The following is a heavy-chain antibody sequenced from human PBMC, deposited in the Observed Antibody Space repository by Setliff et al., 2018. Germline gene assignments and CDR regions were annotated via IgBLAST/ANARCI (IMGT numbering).Heavy chain of an antibody. J-gene: IGHJ4*02. CDR3: ARDMGQPYYFES. CDR2: IYYTGRT. V-gene: IGHV4-39*07. D-gene: IGHD1-1*01. CDR1: GGSISSSSHY. Sequence: SETLSLTCTVSGGSISSSSHYWGWIRQPPGKGLEWIGSIYYTGRTYYNPSLKSRVTMSVDTSKRQFSLKLGSATAADTAVYYCARDMGQPYYFESWGLGTLVTVSS.